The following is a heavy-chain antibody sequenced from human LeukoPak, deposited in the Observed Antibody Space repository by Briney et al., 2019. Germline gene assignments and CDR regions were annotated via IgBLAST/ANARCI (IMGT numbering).Heavy chain of an antibody. V-gene: IGHV4-4*07. CDR2: ISTSGST. J-gene: IGHJ6*03. CDR1: GGSISSYY. D-gene: IGHD3-10*02. CDR3: ARVFDYYYMDV. Sequence: TSETLSLTCTVSGGSISSYYWSWIRQPAGKGLESIGHISTSGSTNYNPSLKSRVTMSVDTSKNQFSLKVNSVTAADTAVYYCARVFDYYYMDVWGKGTTVTVSS.